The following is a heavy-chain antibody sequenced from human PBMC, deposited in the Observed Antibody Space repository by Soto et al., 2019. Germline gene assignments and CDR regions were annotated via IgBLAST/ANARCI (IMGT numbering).Heavy chain of an antibody. J-gene: IGHJ4*02. D-gene: IGHD3-9*01. CDR3: ARGLRYFDW. CDR2: IYYSGST. CDR1: GGSITSSY. Sequence: SETLSLTCTVSGGSITSSYWSWIRQPPGKGLEWIGYIYYSGSTNYNPSLKSRVTISVDTSKNQFSLNLSSVTAADTAVYFCARGLRYFDWWGQGTLVTVSS. V-gene: IGHV4-59*01.